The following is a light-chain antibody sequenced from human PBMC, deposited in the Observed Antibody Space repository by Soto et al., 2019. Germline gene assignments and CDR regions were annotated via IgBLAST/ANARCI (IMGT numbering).Light chain of an antibody. CDR1: QSVSSS. CDR3: QQRKNWPEFT. V-gene: IGKV3-11*01. Sequence: EIVLTQSPATLSLSPGERATLSCRASQSVSSSLVWYQQKRGQAPRLLIYDASNRDTGIPARFSGSGSGTDFTLTISSIEPEDFAVYYCQQRKNWPEFTFGPGTKVEIK. CDR2: DAS. J-gene: IGKJ3*01.